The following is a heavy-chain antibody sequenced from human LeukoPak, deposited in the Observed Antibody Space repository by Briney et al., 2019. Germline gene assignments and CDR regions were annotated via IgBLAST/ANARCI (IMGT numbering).Heavy chain of an antibody. J-gene: IGHJ4*02. V-gene: IGHV4-59*08. CDR2: INYSGNS. Sequence: SETLSLTCIVSGDYISTDHWSWIRQSPGKGLEWIGYINYSGNSEYNPSLKSRVTISVDRSKNQVSLKMRSVTAADTAVYYCARLDCISDTCYNYWALGALVTVSS. D-gene: IGHD2-21*01. CDR3: ARLDCISDTCYNY. CDR1: GDYISTDH.